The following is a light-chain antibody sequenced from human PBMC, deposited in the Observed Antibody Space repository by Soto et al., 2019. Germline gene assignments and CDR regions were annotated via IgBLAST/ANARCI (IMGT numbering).Light chain of an antibody. J-gene: IGKJ1*01. CDR3: QQLNSYPRT. CDR1: QDINSY. V-gene: IGKV1-9*01. Sequence: DIQLTQSPRFLSASVGDRVTIACRASQDINSYLAWYQQNPGKAPKLLIYAASTLFSGVPSRFSGSGSGTDFTLTISSLQPEDFATYYCQQLNSYPRTFGQGTKVEMK. CDR2: AAS.